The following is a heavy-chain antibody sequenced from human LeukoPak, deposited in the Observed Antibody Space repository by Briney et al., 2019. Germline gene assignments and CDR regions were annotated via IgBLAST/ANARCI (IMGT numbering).Heavy chain of an antibody. J-gene: IGHJ4*02. CDR3: AKMGCCWQFDY. CDR2: IRYDGSNI. CDR1: GFTFSRYG. V-gene: IGHV3-30*02. D-gene: IGHD2-15*01. Sequence: GGSLRLSCATSGFTFSRYGMHWVRQAPGKGLEWVTFIRYDGSNIYYADSVKGRCTVSRDNSKNTLCLQMNSLRPEDTAVYYCAKMGCCWQFDYWGRGNLVTVSS.